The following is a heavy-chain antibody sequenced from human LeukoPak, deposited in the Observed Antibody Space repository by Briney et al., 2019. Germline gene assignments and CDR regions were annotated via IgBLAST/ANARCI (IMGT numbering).Heavy chain of an antibody. CDR2: INPNSGGT. CDR1: GYTFTGYY. CDR3: ARSWVNFYSSRRDLWFDP. Sequence: ASVKVSCKASGYTFTGYYMHWVRQAPGQGLEWMGWINPNSGGTNYAQKFQGRVTMTRDTSISTAYMELSRLRSDDTAVYYCARSWVNFYSSRRDLWFDPWGQGTLVTVSS. D-gene: IGHD6-13*01. V-gene: IGHV1-2*02. J-gene: IGHJ5*02.